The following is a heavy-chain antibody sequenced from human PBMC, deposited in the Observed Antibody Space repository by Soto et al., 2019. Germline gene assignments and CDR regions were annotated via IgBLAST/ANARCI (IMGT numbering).Heavy chain of an antibody. CDR3: ASVTFGGVVLAH. V-gene: IGHV4-59*01. Sequence: SETLSLTCSVSADSFSKYYWTWIRQPPGEGLEWIGYIYFNGNTNYNPSLKGGVTISIDTSKKQFSLNLSSVTAADTAVYYCASVTFGGVVLAHWGQGTLVTVS. J-gene: IGHJ4*02. CDR2: IYFNGNT. D-gene: IGHD3-16*01. CDR1: ADSFSKYY.